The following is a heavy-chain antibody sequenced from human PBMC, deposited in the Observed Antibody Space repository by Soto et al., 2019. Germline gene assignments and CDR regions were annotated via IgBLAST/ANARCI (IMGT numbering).Heavy chain of an antibody. D-gene: IGHD3-3*01. Sequence: EVQLVESGGGLVKPGGSLRLSCAASGFTFSSYSMNWVRQAPGKGLEWVSSISSSSSYIYYADSVKGRFTISRDNAKNSLDLQKNSLRAEDTAVYYCARDTKVLRFLEWLPHYFDYWGQGTLVTVSS. J-gene: IGHJ4*02. CDR1: GFTFSSYS. V-gene: IGHV3-21*01. CDR3: ARDTKVLRFLEWLPHYFDY. CDR2: ISSSSSYI.